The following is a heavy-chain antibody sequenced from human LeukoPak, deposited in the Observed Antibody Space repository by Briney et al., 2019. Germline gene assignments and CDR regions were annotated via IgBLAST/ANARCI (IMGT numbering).Heavy chain of an antibody. J-gene: IGHJ4*02. V-gene: IGHV3-33*05. CDR3: TRYNNDHFDY. CDR1: GFTFSGYA. D-gene: IGHD1-14*01. CDR2: ISTSGSRK. Sequence: GGTLRLSCAGSGFTFSGYAMHWFRQTPGKGLEWVAVISTSGSRKFYADSVKGRFTISRDNSKNTMFVQMYVLTAEDTAVYYCTRYNNDHFDYWGQGTLVTVFS.